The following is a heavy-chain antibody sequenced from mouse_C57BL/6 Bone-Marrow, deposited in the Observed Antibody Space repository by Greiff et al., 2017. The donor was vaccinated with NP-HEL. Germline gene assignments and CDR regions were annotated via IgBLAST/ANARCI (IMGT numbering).Heavy chain of an antibody. D-gene: IGHD1-1*01. CDR2: LHPSDSDT. V-gene: IGHV1-74*01. CDR3: AIDPPATVVYGYFDV. CDR1: GYTFTSYW. J-gene: IGHJ1*03. Sequence: QVQLQQPGAELVKPGASVKVSCKASGYTFTSYWMHWVKQRPGQGLEWIGRLHPSDSDTNYNKKFKGKATLTVDKSSSTAYMQLSSLTSESSAVYYCAIDPPATVVYGYFDVWGTGTTVTVSA.